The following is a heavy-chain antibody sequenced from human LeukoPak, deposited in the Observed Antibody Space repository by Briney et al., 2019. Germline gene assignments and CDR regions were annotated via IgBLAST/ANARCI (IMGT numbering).Heavy chain of an antibody. Sequence: SVKVSCKASGGTFSSYAISWVRQAPGQGLEWMGRIIPILGIANYAQKFQGRVTITADKSTSTAYMELSSLRSEDTAVYYCGREAVTQPKPEKGPYYFDYWGQGTLVTVSS. CDR1: GGTFSSYA. V-gene: IGHV1-69*04. CDR2: IIPILGIA. CDR3: GREAVTQPKPEKGPYYFDY. D-gene: IGHD1-14*01. J-gene: IGHJ4*02.